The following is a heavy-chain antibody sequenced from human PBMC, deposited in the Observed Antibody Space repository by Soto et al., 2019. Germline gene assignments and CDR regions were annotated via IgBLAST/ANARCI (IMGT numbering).Heavy chain of an antibody. V-gene: IGHV3-74*01. CDR3: AREGTIGHIDY. J-gene: IGHJ4*02. CDR2: IKGDESTT. D-gene: IGHD3-3*01. CDR1: GLTLRKYL. Sequence: PGGVLVLSFAALGLTLRKYLMELVRAAPGKGLAWVSRIKGDESTTGYAGSVKGRFTISRDNAKNTLYLQMNGLRADDTAVYYCAREGTIGHIDYWGQGTLVNVSS.